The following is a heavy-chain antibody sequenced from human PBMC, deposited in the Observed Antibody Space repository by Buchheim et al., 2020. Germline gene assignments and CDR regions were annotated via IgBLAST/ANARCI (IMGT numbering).Heavy chain of an antibody. J-gene: IGHJ6*02. Sequence: EVQLVESGGGLVEPGGSLRLSCAASGFNFSNYEMHWVRQVIGKGLEWVSTIGVGGDTYYPGSVKGRFTISRENAKKSLYLQMNSLRAGDTAVYYCSRGAGELELRTMDVWGQGTT. CDR2: IGVGGDT. D-gene: IGHD1-7*01. CDR1: GFNFSNYE. V-gene: IGHV3-13*04. CDR3: SRGAGELELRTMDV.